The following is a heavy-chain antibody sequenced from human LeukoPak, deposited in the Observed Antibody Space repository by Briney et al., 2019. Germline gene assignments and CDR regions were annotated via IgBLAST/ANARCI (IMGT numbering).Heavy chain of an antibody. J-gene: IGHJ3*02. V-gene: IGHV1-69*05. CDR2: IIPIFGTA. CDR1: GGTFSSYA. CDR3: ARENREDNWNDGAFDI. D-gene: IGHD1-1*01. Sequence: SVKVSCKASGGTFSSYAISWVRQAPGQGLEWMGGIIPIFGTANYAQEFQGRVTITTDESTSTAYMELSSLRSEDTAVYYCARENREDNWNDGAFDIWGQGTMVTVSS.